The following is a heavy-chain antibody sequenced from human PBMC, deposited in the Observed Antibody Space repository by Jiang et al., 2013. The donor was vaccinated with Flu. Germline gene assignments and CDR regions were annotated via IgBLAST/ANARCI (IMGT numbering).Heavy chain of an antibody. V-gene: IGHV6-1*01. Sequence: THYKSKWYNDYAVSVKSRIIIKADTSKNQFSLHLNSVTPEDSAVYYCARRSDYYSYAMDVWGQGTTVTVSS. J-gene: IGHJ6*02. CDR3: ARRSDYYSYAMDV. CDR2: THYKSKWYN.